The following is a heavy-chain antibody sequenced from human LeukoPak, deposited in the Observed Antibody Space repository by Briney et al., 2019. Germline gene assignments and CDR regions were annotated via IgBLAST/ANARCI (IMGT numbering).Heavy chain of an antibody. J-gene: IGHJ5*01. CDR2: ISYDGSNK. D-gene: IGHD2-8*02. CDR1: GFTFSSYG. CDR3: ARVAVSGPTGWFDS. Sequence: GRSLRLSCAASGFTFSSYGMHWVRQAPGKGLEWVAVISYDGSNKYYADSVKGRFTISRDNSKNTLYLQMNSLGAEDTAVYYCARVAVSGPTGWFDSWGQGTLVIVSS. V-gene: IGHV3-30*03.